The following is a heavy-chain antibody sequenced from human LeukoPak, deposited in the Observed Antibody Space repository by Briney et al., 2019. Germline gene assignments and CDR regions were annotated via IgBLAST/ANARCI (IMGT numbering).Heavy chain of an antibody. V-gene: IGHV1-18*01. D-gene: IGHD3-22*01. Sequence: GASVKVSCKASGYPFTSYGISWVRQAPGQGLAWMGWLSAYNGNTNYAQKLQGRVTMTTDTSTSTAYMELRSLRSDDTAVYYCARDLGSGYYPSNYFDYWGQGTLVTVSS. CDR2: LSAYNGNT. CDR1: GYPFTSYG. CDR3: ARDLGSGYYPSNYFDY. J-gene: IGHJ4*02.